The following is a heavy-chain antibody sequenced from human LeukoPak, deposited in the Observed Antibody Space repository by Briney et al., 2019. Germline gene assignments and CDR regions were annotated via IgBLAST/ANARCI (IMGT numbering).Heavy chain of an antibody. CDR3: ARRFVHYYDSSGYYSTAFDV. CDR1: GGSISSHY. D-gene: IGHD3-22*01. Sequence: PSETLSLTCTVSGGSISSHYWSWIRQPPGKGLEWIGYIYNSGSTNYNPSLKSRVTISVDTSKNQFSLKLSSVTAADTAVYYCARRFVHYYDSSGYYSTAFDVWGQGTMVTVSS. V-gene: IGHV4-59*08. J-gene: IGHJ3*01. CDR2: IYNSGST.